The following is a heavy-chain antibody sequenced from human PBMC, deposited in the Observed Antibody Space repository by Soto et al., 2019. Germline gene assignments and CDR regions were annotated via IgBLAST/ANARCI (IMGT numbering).Heavy chain of an antibody. J-gene: IGHJ6*03. V-gene: IGHV4-59*01. CDR3: ARVAYGDYDHFYYYMDV. CDR1: GGSISSYY. CDR2: IYYSGST. Sequence: SETLSLTCTVSGGSISSYYWSWIRQPPGKGLEWIGYIYYSGSTNYNPSPKSRVTISVDTSKNQFSLKLSSVTAADTAVYYCARVAYGDYDHFYYYMDVWGKGTTVTVSS. D-gene: IGHD4-17*01.